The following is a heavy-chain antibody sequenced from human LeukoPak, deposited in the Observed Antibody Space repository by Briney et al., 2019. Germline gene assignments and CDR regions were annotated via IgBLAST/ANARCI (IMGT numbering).Heavy chain of an antibody. V-gene: IGHV1-24*01. CDR2: FDPEDGET. CDR1: GYTLTELS. D-gene: IGHD3-22*01. J-gene: IGHJ6*02. Sequence: ASVKVSCKVSGYTLTELSMHWVRQAPGKGLEWMGGFDPEDGETIYAQKFQGRVTMTEDTSTDTAYMELSSLRSEDTAVYYCATTGTPYYYDSSGYPTHYGMDVRGQGTTVTVSS. CDR3: ATTGTPYYYDSSGYPTHYGMDV.